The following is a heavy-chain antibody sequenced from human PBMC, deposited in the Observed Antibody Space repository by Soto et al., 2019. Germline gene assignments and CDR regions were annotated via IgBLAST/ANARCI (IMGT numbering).Heavy chain of an antibody. V-gene: IGHV4-59*01. D-gene: IGHD4-17*01. J-gene: IGHJ4*02. CDR2: VSYSGTT. Sequence: WIWLRQPPGTGLEWIGFVSYSGTTKYNASLKSRVTISVDTSRSQISLKVSSVTAADTAVYYCARGATVTHSDYWGQGTLVTVSS. CDR3: ARGATVTHSDY.